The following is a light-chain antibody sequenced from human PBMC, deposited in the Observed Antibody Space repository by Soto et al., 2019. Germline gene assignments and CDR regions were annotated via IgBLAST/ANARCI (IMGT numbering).Light chain of an antibody. CDR2: GAS. CDR1: QSITNKY. V-gene: IGKV3-20*01. Sequence: ESVLTQSPGTLSLSPGDRATLSCRASQSITNKYVAWYQQKAGQAPRLLIYGASTRATGIPDRFRGSGSGTDFTLSITRLEPEDFAVYYCHQYLDSPNTFGQGTNLEIK. CDR3: HQYLDSPNT. J-gene: IGKJ2*01.